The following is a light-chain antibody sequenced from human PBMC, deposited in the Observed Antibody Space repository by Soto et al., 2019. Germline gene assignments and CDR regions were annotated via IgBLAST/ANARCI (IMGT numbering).Light chain of an antibody. J-gene: IGKJ4*01. CDR2: GAS. CDR1: QSVSSSY. V-gene: IGKV3-20*01. CDR3: QQYGSSPHT. Sequence: LTLSPGTLSLTQGERVTLSCKASQSVSSSYLAWYQQKPGQAPRLIIYGASSRATGVPDRFSGSGSGTDFTLTISRLEPEDFAVYYCQQYGSSPHTFGGGTKVDIK.